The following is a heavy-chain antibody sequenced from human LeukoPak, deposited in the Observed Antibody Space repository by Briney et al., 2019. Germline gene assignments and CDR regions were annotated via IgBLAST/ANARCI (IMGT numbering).Heavy chain of an antibody. J-gene: IGHJ4*02. V-gene: IGHV1-18*01. CDR1: GYSFTSYG. Sequence: ASVKVSCKASGYSFTSYGINWVRQAPGQGLEWMGWISAYNDNTNYAEKFQGRVTMTTDTSTSTAYMELSSLRSDDTAVYYCARDLGTRDGYNPPNLFDNWGQGTLVTVSS. CDR3: ARDLGTRDGYNPPNLFDN. D-gene: IGHD5-24*01. CDR2: ISAYNDNT.